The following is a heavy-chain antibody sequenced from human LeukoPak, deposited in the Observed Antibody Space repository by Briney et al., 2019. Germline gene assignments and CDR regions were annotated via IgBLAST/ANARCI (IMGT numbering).Heavy chain of an antibody. CDR3: AGRRSCTSCYVTFDY. J-gene: IGHJ4*02. D-gene: IGHD2-2*01. CDR1: GGSISNYF. Sequence: SETLSLTCTVSGGSISNYFWSWIRQPPGKGLEWIGYIHESGSTNYNPSLNSRVTISVDTSKNQFSLKLSSVTAADTAVYYCAGRRSCTSCYVTFDYWGQGTLVTVSS. V-gene: IGHV4-59*12. CDR2: IHESGST.